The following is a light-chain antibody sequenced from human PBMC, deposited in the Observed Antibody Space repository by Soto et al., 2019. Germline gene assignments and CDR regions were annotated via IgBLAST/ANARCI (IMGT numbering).Light chain of an antibody. J-gene: IGKJ3*01. CDR1: QSISSY. Sequence: DSQMTQAPSSLSASLGDRVTITCRASQSISSYLNWYQQKPGKAPKLLIYAASSLQSGIPSRFSGSGAGTDFALTISRKQHEDFATYCCQQSYSTPKGFGPGTKVDIK. CDR2: AAS. CDR3: QQSYSTPKG. V-gene: IGKV1-39*01.